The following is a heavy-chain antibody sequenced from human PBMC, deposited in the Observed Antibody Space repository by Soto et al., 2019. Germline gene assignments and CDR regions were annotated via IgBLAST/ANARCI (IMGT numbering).Heavy chain of an antibody. J-gene: IGHJ6*04. CDR3: AVGATTWGYYYYGMDV. V-gene: IGHV1-3*01. D-gene: IGHD1-26*01. CDR1: GYTFTSYA. CDR2: INAGNGNT. Sequence: SSVKVSCKAPGYTFTSYAMHWVRQAPGQRLEWMGWINAGNGNTKYSQKFQGRVTITRDTSASTAYMELSSLRSEDTAVYYCAVGATTWGYYYYGMDVWGKGPTVTVSS.